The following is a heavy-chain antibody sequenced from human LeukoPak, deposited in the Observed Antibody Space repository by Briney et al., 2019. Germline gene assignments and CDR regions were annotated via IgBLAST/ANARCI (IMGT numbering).Heavy chain of an antibody. D-gene: IGHD5-24*01. Sequence: PSETLSLTCAVYGGSFSGYYWSWIRQPPGKGLEWIGEINHSGSTNYNPSLKSRVTISVDTSKNQFSLKLSSVTAADTAVYYCARSPGGDDPSDYWGQGTRVTVSS. CDR1: GGSFSGYY. CDR2: INHSGST. V-gene: IGHV4-34*01. CDR3: ARSPGGDDPSDY. J-gene: IGHJ4*02.